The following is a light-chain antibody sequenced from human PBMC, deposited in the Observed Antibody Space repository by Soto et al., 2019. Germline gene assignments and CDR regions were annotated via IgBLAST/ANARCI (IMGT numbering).Light chain of an antibody. CDR2: GAS. Sequence: EIVMTQSPATLSVSPGERATLSCRASQSVSSNLAWYQQKPGQAPRLLIYGASTRATGIPARFSGSGSGTEFTRTISSLQSEEFAVYYCQQYNNWPQWTFGQGTKVEIK. V-gene: IGKV3-15*01. CDR1: QSVSSN. CDR3: QQYNNWPQWT. J-gene: IGKJ1*01.